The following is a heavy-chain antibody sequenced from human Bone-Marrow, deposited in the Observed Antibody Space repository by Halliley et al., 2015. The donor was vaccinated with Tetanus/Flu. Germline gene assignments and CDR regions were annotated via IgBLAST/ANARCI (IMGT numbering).Heavy chain of an antibody. D-gene: IGHD6-19*01. CDR1: GHTFFNHW. Sequence: EVQLVQSGAEVKKPGESLRISCKDSGHTFFNHWISWVRQMPGKGLEWMGRIDPSDSQSHYSPPFEGHVTLSVDKATSTAYLQWSSLKTSDTGFYFCAKHTSVSGGYWFDPWGQGTLVTVSS. CDR2: IDPSDSQS. J-gene: IGHJ5*02. CDR3: AKHTSVSGGYWFDP. V-gene: IGHV5-10-1*01.